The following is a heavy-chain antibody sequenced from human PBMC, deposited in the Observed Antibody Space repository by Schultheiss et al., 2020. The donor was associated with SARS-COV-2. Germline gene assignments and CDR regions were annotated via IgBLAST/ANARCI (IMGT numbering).Heavy chain of an antibody. V-gene: IGHV4-59*08. Sequence: SETLSLTCTVSGGSISSYYWSWIRQPPGKGLEWIGYIYYSGSTNYNPSLKSRVTISVDTSKNQFSLKLSSVTAADTAVYYCARLGSNVLRFLEGGFDYWGQGTLVTVSS. CDR3: ARLGSNVLRFLEGGFDY. CDR1: GGSISSYY. CDR2: IYYSGST. J-gene: IGHJ4*02. D-gene: IGHD3-3*01.